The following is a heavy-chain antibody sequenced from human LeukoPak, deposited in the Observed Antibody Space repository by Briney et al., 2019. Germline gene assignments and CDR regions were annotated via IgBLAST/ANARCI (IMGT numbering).Heavy chain of an antibody. CDR2: IYHSGST. J-gene: IGHJ5*02. V-gene: IGHV4-30-2*01. CDR3: ARERITMVRGVIMGNWFDP. D-gene: IGHD3-10*01. CDR1: GGSISSGGYS. Sequence: SETLSLTCAVSGGSISSGGYSWSWIRQPPGKGLEWIVYIYHSGSTYYNPSLKSRVTISVDRSKNQFSLKLSSVTAADTAVYYCARERITMVRGVIMGNWFDPWGQGTLATVPS.